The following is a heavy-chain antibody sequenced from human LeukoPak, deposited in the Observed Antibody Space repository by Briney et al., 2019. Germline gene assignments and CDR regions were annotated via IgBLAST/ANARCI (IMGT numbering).Heavy chain of an antibody. CDR2: ISGSGGST. CDR1: GFTFSSYT. D-gene: IGHD1-7*01. J-gene: IGHJ5*02. CDR3: AKVPNWNYLWFDP. Sequence: GGSLRLSCAASGFTFSSYTMSWVRQAPGKGLEWASAISGSGGSTYYADSVKGRFTISRDNSKNTLYLQMNSLRAEDTVVYYCAKVPNWNYLWFDPWGQGTLVTVSS. V-gene: IGHV3-23*01.